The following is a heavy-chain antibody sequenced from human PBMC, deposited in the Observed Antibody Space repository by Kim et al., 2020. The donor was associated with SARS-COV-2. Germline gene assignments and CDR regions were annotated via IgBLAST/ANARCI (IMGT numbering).Heavy chain of an antibody. CDR2: IYPGDSDT. Sequence: GESLKISCKGSGYSFTSYWIGWVRQMPGKGLEWMGIIYPGDSDTRYSPSFQGQVTISADKSISTAYLQWSSLKASDTAMYYCASTAQPGDYGNWFDPWGQGTLVTVSS. V-gene: IGHV5-51*01. CDR1: GYSFTSYW. J-gene: IGHJ5*02. D-gene: IGHD4-17*01. CDR3: ASTAQPGDYGNWFDP.